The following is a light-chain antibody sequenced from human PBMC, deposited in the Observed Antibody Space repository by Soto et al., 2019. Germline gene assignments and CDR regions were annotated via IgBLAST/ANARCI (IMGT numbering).Light chain of an antibody. J-gene: IGLJ1*01. CDR3: QSYDSSLSVLYV. CDR2: GNS. Sequence: QSVLTQPPSVSGAPGQRLTISCTGSSSNIGAGYDVHWYQHLPGTAPKLLIYGNSNRPSGVPDRFSGSKSGTAASLAITGIQAEDEADYYCQSYDSSLSVLYVFGTGTKLTVL. CDR1: SSNIGAGYD. V-gene: IGLV1-40*01.